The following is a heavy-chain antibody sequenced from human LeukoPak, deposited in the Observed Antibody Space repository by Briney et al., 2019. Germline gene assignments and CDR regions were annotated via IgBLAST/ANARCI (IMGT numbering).Heavy chain of an antibody. J-gene: IGHJ4*02. V-gene: IGHV1-46*01. D-gene: IGHD6-13*01. CDR3: ARAVSYIAAAGTGRDY. CDR1: GYTFTSYD. Sequence: ASVKVSCKASGYTFTSYDMHWVRQAPGQGLEWMGIINPSGGSTSYAQKFQGRVTMTRGTSTSTVYMELSSLRSEDTAVYYCARAVSYIAAAGTGRDYWGQGTLVTVSS. CDR2: INPSGGST.